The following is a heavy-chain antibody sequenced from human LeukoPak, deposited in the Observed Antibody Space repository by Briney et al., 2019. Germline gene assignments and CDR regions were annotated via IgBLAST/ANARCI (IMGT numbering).Heavy chain of an antibody. Sequence: PGRSLRLTCAASGFTFSSYGMHWVRQAPGKGLEWVAVISYDGSNKYYADSVKGRLTISRDNSKNTLYLQMNSLRAEDTAVYYCAKDIRALGYYYYGMDVWGQGTTVTVSS. CDR2: ISYDGSNK. CDR3: AKDIRALGYYYYGMDV. CDR1: GFTFSSYG. V-gene: IGHV3-30*18. J-gene: IGHJ6*02.